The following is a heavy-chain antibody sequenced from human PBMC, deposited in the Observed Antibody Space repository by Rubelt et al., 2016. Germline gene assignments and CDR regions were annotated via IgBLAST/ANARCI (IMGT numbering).Heavy chain of an antibody. Sequence: VQLQQWGAGLLKPSETPFLTCAVYGGSFSGYYWSWIRQPPGKGLEWIGEINHSGSTNYNPSLKSRVTISVDTSKNQFSLKLSSVTAADTAVYYCATQTGHWPFDYWGQGTLVTVSS. CDR3: ATQTGHWPFDY. CDR2: INHSGST. V-gene: IGHV4-34*01. CDR1: GGSFSGYY. J-gene: IGHJ4*02. D-gene: IGHD1-1*01.